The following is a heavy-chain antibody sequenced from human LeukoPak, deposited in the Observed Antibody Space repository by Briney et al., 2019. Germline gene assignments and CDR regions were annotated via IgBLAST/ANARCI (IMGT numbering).Heavy chain of an antibody. CDR3: ATYSSGWYEYYFDY. Sequence: SETLSLTCTVSGGSISSYYWSWIRQPPGNGLEWIGYIYYSGSTNYNPSLKSRVTISVDTSKNQFSLKLSSVTAADTAVYYCATYSSGWYEYYFDYWGQGTLVTVSS. CDR2: IYYSGST. CDR1: GGSISSYY. D-gene: IGHD6-19*01. J-gene: IGHJ4*02. V-gene: IGHV4-59*01.